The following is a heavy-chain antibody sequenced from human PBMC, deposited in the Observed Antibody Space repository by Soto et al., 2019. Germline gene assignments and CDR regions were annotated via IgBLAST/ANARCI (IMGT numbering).Heavy chain of an antibody. CDR3: AIAAAGPKNWFDP. CDR2: INPSDGST. Sequence: ASVKVSCKASGYTFTSYYMHWVRQAPGQGLEWMGIINPSDGSTSYAQKFQGRVTMTRDTSTSTVYMELSSLRSEDTAVYYCAIAAAGPKNWFDPWGQGTLVTVSS. V-gene: IGHV1-46*03. D-gene: IGHD6-13*01. J-gene: IGHJ5*02. CDR1: GYTFTSYY.